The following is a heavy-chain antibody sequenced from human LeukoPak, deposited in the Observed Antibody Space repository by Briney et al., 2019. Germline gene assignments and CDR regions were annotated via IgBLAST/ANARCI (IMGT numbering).Heavy chain of an antibody. J-gene: IGHJ4*02. CDR2: IYYSGST. D-gene: IGHD3-22*01. V-gene: IGHV4-59*01. Sequence: SETLSLTCTVSGGSISSYYWSWIRQPPGKGLEWFGYIYYSGSTNYNPSLKSRVTISVDTSKHQFSLKLSSVTAAHTAVYYCAREPPDYYDTNTFYCVGAGGGFDYWDQGTLVNVSS. CDR3: AREPPDYYDTNTFYCVGAGGGFDY. CDR1: GGSISSYY.